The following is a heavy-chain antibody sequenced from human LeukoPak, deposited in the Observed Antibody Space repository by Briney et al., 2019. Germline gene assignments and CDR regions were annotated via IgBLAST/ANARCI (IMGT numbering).Heavy chain of an antibody. Sequence: SETLSLTCTVSGGSISSYYWSWIRQPAGKGLEWIGRIYTSGSTNYNPSLKSRVTMSVDTSRNQFSLKLSSVTAADTAVYYCARSGGYYDVFYGMDVWGQGTTVTVSS. V-gene: IGHV4-4*07. CDR1: GGSISSYY. D-gene: IGHD1-26*01. J-gene: IGHJ6*02. CDR3: ARSGGYYDVFYGMDV. CDR2: IYTSGST.